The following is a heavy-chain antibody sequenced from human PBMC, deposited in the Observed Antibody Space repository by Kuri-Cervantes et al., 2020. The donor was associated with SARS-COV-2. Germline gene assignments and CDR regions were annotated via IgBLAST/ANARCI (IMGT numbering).Heavy chain of an antibody. CDR1: GGSVSSGSYY. CDR2: MSDSGST. J-gene: IGHJ5*02. D-gene: IGHD3-10*01. CDR3: AKSPASRDDLASYGLWFDP. V-gene: IGHV4-61*01. Sequence: ESLKISCTVSGGSVSSGSYYWSWIRQTPGKGLEWIGYMSDSGSTNYNPSLKNRVIISVDTSKNQFSLRLRSVTAADTAVYYCAKSPASRDDLASYGLWFDPWGQGTLVTVSS.